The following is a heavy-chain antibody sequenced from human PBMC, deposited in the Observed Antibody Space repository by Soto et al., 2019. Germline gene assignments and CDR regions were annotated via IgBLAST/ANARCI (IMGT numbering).Heavy chain of an antibody. D-gene: IGHD3-10*01. V-gene: IGHV1-69*01. J-gene: IGHJ4*02. CDR1: GGTFSSYA. Sequence: QVQLVQSGAEVKKPVSSVKGSCKASGGTFSSYAISWLRQAPGQGLEWVGGLIPSLGTANYAQKFQARVTITADESTSTANMEVSSLRTAETAGDYCAKADFSYDYGSGLRYWGKGTLVTVSS. CDR3: AKADFSYDYGSGLRY. CDR2: LIPSLGTA.